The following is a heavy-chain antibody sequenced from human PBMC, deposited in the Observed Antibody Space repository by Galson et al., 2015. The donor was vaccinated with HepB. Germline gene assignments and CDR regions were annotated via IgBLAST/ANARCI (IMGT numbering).Heavy chain of an antibody. D-gene: IGHD2-2*01. V-gene: IGHV3-48*02. CDR1: GFSFSDYS. CDR2: ISSSSSTI. CDR3: ARDAGYQLLWYFDY. J-gene: IGHJ4*02. Sequence: LSCATSGFSFSDYSMNWVRQAPGKGLEWISYISSSSSTIYYADSVKGRFTVSRDNAKDSLYLQMSSLRDEDTAVYYCARDAGYQLLWYFDYWGRGTLVTVSS.